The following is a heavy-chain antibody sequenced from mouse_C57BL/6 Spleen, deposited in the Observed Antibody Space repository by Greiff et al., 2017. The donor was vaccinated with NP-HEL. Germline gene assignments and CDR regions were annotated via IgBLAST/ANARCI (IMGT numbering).Heavy chain of an antibody. Sequence: DVMLVESGGDLVKPGGSLKLSCAASGFTFSSYGMSWVRQTPDKRLEWVATISSGGSYTYYPDSVKGRFTISRDNAKNTLYLQMSSLKSEDTAMYYCARELLRDAMDYWGQGTSVTVSS. V-gene: IGHV5-6*02. D-gene: IGHD1-1*01. CDR3: ARELLRDAMDY. J-gene: IGHJ4*01. CDR1: GFTFSSYG. CDR2: ISSGGSYT.